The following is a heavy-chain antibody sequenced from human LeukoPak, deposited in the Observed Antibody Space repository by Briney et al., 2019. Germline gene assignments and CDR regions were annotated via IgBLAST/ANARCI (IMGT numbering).Heavy chain of an antibody. CDR1: GFTFSSYS. CDR2: ISSSSSYI. D-gene: IGHD3-3*01. Sequence: GGSLRLSCAASGFTFSSYSMNWVRQAPGKGLERVSSISSSSSYIYYADSVKGRFTISRDNAKNSLYLQMNSLRAEDTAVYYCAKDDFWSGHYRYFQHWGQGTLVTVSS. J-gene: IGHJ1*01. V-gene: IGHV3-21*01. CDR3: AKDDFWSGHYRYFQH.